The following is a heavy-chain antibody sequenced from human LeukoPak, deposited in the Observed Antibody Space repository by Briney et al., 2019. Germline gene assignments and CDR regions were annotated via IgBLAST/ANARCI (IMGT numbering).Heavy chain of an antibody. D-gene: IGHD6-19*01. CDR1: GYTFTSYG. J-gene: IGHJ4*02. Sequence: ASVKVSCKASGYTFTSYGIRWVRQAPGQGLAWMGWISAYNGNTNYAQKLQGRVTMTTDTSTSTAYMELRSLRSDDTAVYYCARDLSVAGSPDYWGQGTLVTVSS. CDR2: ISAYNGNT. V-gene: IGHV1-18*01. CDR3: ARDLSVAGSPDY.